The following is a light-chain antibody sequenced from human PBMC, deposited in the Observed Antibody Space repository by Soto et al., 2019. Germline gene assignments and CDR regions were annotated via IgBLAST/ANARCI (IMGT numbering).Light chain of an antibody. V-gene: IGLV1-40*01. CDR1: ISNIGAGYD. CDR3: QSYDSSLSGFV. CDR2: DNS. Sequence: QSVLTQPPSLSGAPGPRVTISCTGSISNIGAGYDVHWYQQLPGTAPKLLIYDNSNRPSGVPDRFSGSKSGTSASLAITGLQAEDEADYYCQSYDSSLSGFVFGTGTKVTVL. J-gene: IGLJ1*01.